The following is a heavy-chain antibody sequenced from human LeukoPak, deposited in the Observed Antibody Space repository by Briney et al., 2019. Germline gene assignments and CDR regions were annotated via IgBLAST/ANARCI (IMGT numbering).Heavy chain of an antibody. D-gene: IGHD2-2*03. Sequence: ASVKVSCKASGYTFTNYDINWVRQATGQGLEWMGWMNPNSGNTGYAQKFQGRVTMTRNTSISTAYMELSSLRSEDTAVYYCARVSGYCSSTSCHPWAFDYWGQGTLVTVSS. CDR2: MNPNSGNT. J-gene: IGHJ4*02. CDR3: ARVSGYCSSTSCHPWAFDY. CDR1: GYTFTNYD. V-gene: IGHV1-8*01.